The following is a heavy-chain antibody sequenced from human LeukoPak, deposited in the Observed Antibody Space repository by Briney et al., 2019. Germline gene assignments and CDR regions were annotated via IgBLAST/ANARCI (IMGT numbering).Heavy chain of an antibody. CDR1: GFTVSNSY. CDR2: IYSGGGT. D-gene: IGHD3-22*01. J-gene: IGHJ4*02. Sequence: GGSLRLSCAASGFTVSNSYMNWVRQAPGKGLEWVSLIYSGGGTYYADSVKGRFTISRDHSKNTLYLQMNSLRAEDTAVYYCARNYYDSSAYDYFDYLGQGTMVTVSS. V-gene: IGHV3-66*01. CDR3: ARNYYDSSAYDYFDY.